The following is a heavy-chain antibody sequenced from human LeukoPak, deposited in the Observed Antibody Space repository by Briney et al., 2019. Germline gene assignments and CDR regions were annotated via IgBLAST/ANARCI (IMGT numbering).Heavy chain of an antibody. D-gene: IGHD1-7*01. V-gene: IGHV4-34*01. Sequence: SETLSLTCAVYGGSFSNYYWSRIRQPPGKGLQWIGEINDSGRINYNPSLMSRVTVSVDTSKNQFSLRLTSVTATDTAVYYCARRWNYGRNYYIDVWGNGATVSVSS. CDR2: INDSGRI. CDR3: ARRWNYGRNYYIDV. CDR1: GGSFSNYY. J-gene: IGHJ6*03.